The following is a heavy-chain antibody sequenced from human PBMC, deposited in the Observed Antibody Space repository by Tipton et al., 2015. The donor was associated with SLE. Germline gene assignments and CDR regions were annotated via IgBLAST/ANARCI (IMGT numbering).Heavy chain of an antibody. D-gene: IGHD6-13*01. J-gene: IGHJ4*02. CDR3: AGAVGTAAGLRDY. CDR1: GDSINTHY. Sequence: TLSLTCTVSGDSINTHYWSWFRQSPGRGLEWIGYIHYTGSTDYNPSLRSRVTISADTSKNQFSLKLSSVTAADAAIYYCAGAVGTAAGLRDYWGQGTLVTVSP. CDR2: IHYTGST. V-gene: IGHV4-59*11.